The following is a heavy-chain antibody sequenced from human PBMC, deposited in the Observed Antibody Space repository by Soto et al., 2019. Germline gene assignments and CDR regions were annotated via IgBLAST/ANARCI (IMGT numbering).Heavy chain of an antibody. CDR3: AKDRGSSISSSNY. J-gene: IGHJ4*02. CDR2: IGSTGSST. Sequence: EVQLLESGGGLVQPGGSLRLSCAASGFAFASYAMTWVRQAPGKGLEWVSSIGSTGSSTSYADSVKGRFTSSRDNSKYTVFLQMNALRAEDTAVYYCAKDRGSSISSSNYWGQGTLVTVSS. D-gene: IGHD2-2*01. CDR1: GFAFASYA. V-gene: IGHV3-23*01.